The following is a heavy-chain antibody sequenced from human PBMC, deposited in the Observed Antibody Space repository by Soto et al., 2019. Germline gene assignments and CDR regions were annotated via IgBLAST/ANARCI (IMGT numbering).Heavy chain of an antibody. D-gene: IGHD3-10*01. CDR1: GGSIRGYY. Sequence: SETLSLTCNVYGGSIRGYYWSWIRQPPGKGLEWIGNVYYIGTTDYNPSLENRVTILLDRSDNHFSLQLRSVTVDDTAVYYCARNASGRGWFDPWGQGALVTVSS. V-gene: IGHV4-59*01. J-gene: IGHJ5*02. CDR2: VYYIGTT. CDR3: ARNASGRGWFDP.